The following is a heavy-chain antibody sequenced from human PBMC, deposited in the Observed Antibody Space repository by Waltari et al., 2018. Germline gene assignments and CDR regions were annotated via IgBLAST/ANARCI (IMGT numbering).Heavy chain of an antibody. CDR3: AARTGYSNYGGYSYYYGMDV. V-gene: IGHV1-58*01. Sequence: QMQLVQSGPEVKKPGTSVKVSCKASGFTFTSSAVQWVRQARGQRLEWIGWIVVGSGNTNYAQKFQERVTITRDMSTSTAYMELSSLRSEDTAVYYCAARTGYSNYGGYSYYYGMDVCGQGTTVTVSS. CDR1: GFTFTSSA. CDR2: IVVGSGNT. J-gene: IGHJ6*02. D-gene: IGHD4-4*01.